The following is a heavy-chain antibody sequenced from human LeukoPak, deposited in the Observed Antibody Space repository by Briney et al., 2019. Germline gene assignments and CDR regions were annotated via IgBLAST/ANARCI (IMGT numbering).Heavy chain of an antibody. J-gene: IGHJ4*02. CDR1: GFTFSSYA. CDR3: AKSLGYCSSTSCYGNDY. D-gene: IGHD2-2*01. CDR2: ISGSGGST. Sequence: SGGSLRLSCAASGFTFSSYAMSWVRQAPGKGLEWVSAISGSGGSTYYADSVKGRFTISRDNSKNTLYLQMNSLRAEDTAVYYCAKSLGYCSSTSCYGNDYWGQGTLVTVSS. V-gene: IGHV3-23*01.